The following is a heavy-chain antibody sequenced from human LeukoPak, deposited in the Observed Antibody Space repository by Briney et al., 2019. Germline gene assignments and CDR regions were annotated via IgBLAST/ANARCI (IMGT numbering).Heavy chain of an antibody. CDR3: ARVSDTAMVYYYYYYMDV. Sequence: ASVKVSCKASGYTFTGYYMRWVRQAPGQGLEWMGWINPNSGGTNYAQKFQGRVTMTRDTSISTAYMELSRLRSDDTAVYYCARVSDTAMVYYYYYYMDVWGKGTTVTVSS. V-gene: IGHV1-2*02. D-gene: IGHD5-18*01. J-gene: IGHJ6*03. CDR1: GYTFTGYY. CDR2: INPNSGGT.